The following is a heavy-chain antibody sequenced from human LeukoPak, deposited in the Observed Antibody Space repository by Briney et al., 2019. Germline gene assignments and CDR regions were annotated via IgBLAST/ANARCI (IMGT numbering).Heavy chain of an antibody. CDR2: IKQDGNEK. Sequence: PGGSLRLSCAASGFTFSRYWMNWVRQAPGKGLEWVANIKQDGNEKYYVDSVKGRFTISRDNAKNSLYLQMDSLRAEDTAVYYCARPITVSGATDGFDIWGQGTMVTVSS. CDR1: GFTFSRYW. V-gene: IGHV3-7*01. J-gene: IGHJ3*02. D-gene: IGHD3-3*01. CDR3: ARPITVSGATDGFDI.